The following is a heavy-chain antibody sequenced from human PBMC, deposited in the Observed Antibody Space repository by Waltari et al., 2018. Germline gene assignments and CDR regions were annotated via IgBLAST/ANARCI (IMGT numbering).Heavy chain of an antibody. CDR3: AGPFQGGGVTRHYFDL. CDR2: ISYSGST. D-gene: IGHD4-17*01. V-gene: IGHV4-59*08. CDR1: GGSTSNYY. Sequence: QVQLQESGPGLVKPWETLSLTCGVSGGSTSNYYWSWIRQFPGRGLEWIGYISYSGSTINTPSLKSRVTMSVEANNFSLAMTPLAATDTAVYFCAGPFQGGGVTRHYFDLWGRGTPVTVSS. J-gene: IGHJ2*01.